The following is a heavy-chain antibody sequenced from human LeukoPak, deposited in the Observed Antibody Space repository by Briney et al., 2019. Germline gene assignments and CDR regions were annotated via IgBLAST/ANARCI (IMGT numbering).Heavy chain of an antibody. CDR2: MNPNSGHT. Sequence: ASVKVSCKASGYTLTNYDINWVRQATGQGLEWMGWMNPNSGHTGYTQKSQGRVTMTRDTSISTAYMELSSLKSEDTAVYYCVRVQSGSYARYGMDVWGQGTTVTVSS. CDR3: VRVQSGSYARYGMDV. CDR1: GYTLTNYD. D-gene: IGHD1-26*01. V-gene: IGHV1-8*01. J-gene: IGHJ6*02.